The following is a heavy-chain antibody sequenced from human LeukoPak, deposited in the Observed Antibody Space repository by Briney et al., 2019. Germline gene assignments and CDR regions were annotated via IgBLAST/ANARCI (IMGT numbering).Heavy chain of an antibody. Sequence: GGSLRLSCAASGFTFSSYGMHWVRRAPGKGLEWVAVISHDGSNKYYADSVKGRFTISRDNSKNTLYLQMNSLRAEDTAVYYCAKSYYDFWSGWDYYYGMDVWGQGTTVTVSS. J-gene: IGHJ6*02. V-gene: IGHV3-30*18. CDR2: ISHDGSNK. D-gene: IGHD3-3*01. CDR1: GFTFSSYG. CDR3: AKSYYDFWSGWDYYYGMDV.